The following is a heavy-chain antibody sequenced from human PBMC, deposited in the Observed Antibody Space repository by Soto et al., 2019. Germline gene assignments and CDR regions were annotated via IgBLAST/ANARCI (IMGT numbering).Heavy chain of an antibody. CDR2: INPYSGGA. CDR3: ARVIRGAYYNSPLDT. D-gene: IGHD3-10*01. J-gene: IGHJ5*02. V-gene: IGHV1-2*02. Sequence: EASVKVSCKASGYTFTGYFMHWVRQAPGQGLEWMGWINPYSGGADYAQSFQGRVTITRDTSISTVYMELSRLRFDDTAVYYCARVIRGAYYNSPLDTWGQGTVVTVSS. CDR1: GYTFTGYF.